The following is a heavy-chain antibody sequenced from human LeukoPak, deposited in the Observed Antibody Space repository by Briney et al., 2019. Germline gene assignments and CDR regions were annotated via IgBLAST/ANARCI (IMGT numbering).Heavy chain of an antibody. CDR3: AREKLEPAGGWFDP. D-gene: IGHD1-1*01. CDR2: IYYSGST. CDR1: GGSISSSSYY. J-gene: IGHJ5*02. Sequence: SSETLSLTCTVSGGSISSSSYYWGWIRQPPGKGLEWIGSIYYSGSTYYNPSLKSRVTISVDTSKNQFSLKLSSVTAADTAVYYCAREKLEPAGGWFDPWGQGTLVTVSS. V-gene: IGHV4-39*07.